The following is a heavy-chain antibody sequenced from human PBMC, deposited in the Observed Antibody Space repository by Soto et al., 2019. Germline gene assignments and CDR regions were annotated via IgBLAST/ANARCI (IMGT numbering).Heavy chain of an antibody. Sequence: QVQLQESGPGLVKPSETLSLTCSVSGVYISSHYWSWIRQPPGKGLEWIGYVYHSGKTDSNPSLKSRITITMDTSKNPVSLSLTSVTDADTAVYYCARPRGTTPAVWYFDLWGRGTLVTVSS. CDR1: GVYISSHY. J-gene: IGHJ2*01. D-gene: IGHD1-26*01. V-gene: IGHV4-59*08. CDR2: VYHSGKT. CDR3: ARPRGTTPAVWYFDL.